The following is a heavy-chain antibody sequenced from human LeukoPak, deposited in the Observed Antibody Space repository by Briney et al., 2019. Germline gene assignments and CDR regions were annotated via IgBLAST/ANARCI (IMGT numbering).Heavy chain of an antibody. CDR1: GFTFSSYA. J-gene: IGHJ4*02. Sequence: QAGGSLRLSCAASGFTFSSYAMHWVRQAPGKGLEWVAVISYDGSNKYYADSVKGRFTISRDNSKNTLYLQMNSLRAEDTAVYYCARDTVRGTVFYYFDYWGQGTLVTVSS. V-gene: IGHV3-30*04. CDR2: ISYDGSNK. D-gene: IGHD3-10*01. CDR3: ARDTVRGTVFYYFDY.